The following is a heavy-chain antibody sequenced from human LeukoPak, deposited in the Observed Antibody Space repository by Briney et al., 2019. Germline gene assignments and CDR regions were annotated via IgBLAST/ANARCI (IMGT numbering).Heavy chain of an antibody. D-gene: IGHD3-10*01. CDR3: ARESYGSGLCPLDY. Sequence: PGGSLRLSCAASGFTFSNYGIHWVRQVRGKGLEWVSAIDTAGNLYYAGSVNGRCNISRENAKNSSYLQMNRLSAGDTAVYYCARESYGSGLCPLDYWGQGTLVTVSS. CDR1: GFTFSNYG. J-gene: IGHJ4*02. CDR2: IDTAGNL. V-gene: IGHV3-13*04.